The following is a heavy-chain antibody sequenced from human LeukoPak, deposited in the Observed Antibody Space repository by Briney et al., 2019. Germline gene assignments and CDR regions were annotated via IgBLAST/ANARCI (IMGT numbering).Heavy chain of an antibody. CDR3: VNDLARRGGY. V-gene: IGHV3-7*01. J-gene: IGHJ4*02. D-gene: IGHD3-16*01. CDR1: GIIFSDYW. CDR2: IKHDASEK. Sequence: GGSLRLSCTVSGIIFSDYWMSWVRQAPGKGLEWVANIKHDASEKYYVDSVKGRFTISRDNAKNSLYLQMNSLRAEDTAVYYCVNDLARRGGYWGQGTLVTVSA.